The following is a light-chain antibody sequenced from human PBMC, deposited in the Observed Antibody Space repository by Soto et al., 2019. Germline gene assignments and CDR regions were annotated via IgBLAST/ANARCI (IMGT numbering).Light chain of an antibody. CDR1: QTIGSW. CDR2: DAS. CDR3: QQYNSYSGT. J-gene: IGKJ1*01. Sequence: DIQMTQSPSTLSASVGDGVTITCRASQTIGSWLAWYQQKPGSAPKLLISDASSLESGVPSRFSGGGSGTDFTLTISSLQPDDFATYYCQQYNSYSGTFGQGTKVEV. V-gene: IGKV1-5*01.